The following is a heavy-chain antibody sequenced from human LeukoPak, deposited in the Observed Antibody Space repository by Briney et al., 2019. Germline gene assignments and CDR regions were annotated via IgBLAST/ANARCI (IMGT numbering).Heavy chain of an antibody. J-gene: IGHJ4*02. CDR2: IYHSGST. CDR1: GGSISSGGYY. D-gene: IGHD4-23*01. CDR3: ASLETTVVRKGDY. Sequence: SETLSLTCTVSGGSISSGGYYWSWIRQPPGKGLEWIGYIYHSGSTYYNPSLKSRVTISVDRSKNQFSLKLSSVTAADTAVYYCASLETTVVRKGDYWGQGTLVTVSS. V-gene: IGHV4-30-2*01.